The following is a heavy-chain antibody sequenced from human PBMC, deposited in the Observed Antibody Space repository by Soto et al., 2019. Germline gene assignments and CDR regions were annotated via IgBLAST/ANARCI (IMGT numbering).Heavy chain of an antibody. V-gene: IGHV1-18*01. CDR1: GYTFTSYG. CDR2: ISAYNGNT. Sequence: GASVKVSCKASGYTFTSYGISWVRQAPGQGLEWMGWISAYNGNTNYAQKLQGRVTMTTDTSTSTAYMELRSLRSDDTAVYYCARGGWLAVAGTGFDYWGQGTLVTVSS. J-gene: IGHJ4*02. D-gene: IGHD6-19*01. CDR3: ARGGWLAVAGTGFDY.